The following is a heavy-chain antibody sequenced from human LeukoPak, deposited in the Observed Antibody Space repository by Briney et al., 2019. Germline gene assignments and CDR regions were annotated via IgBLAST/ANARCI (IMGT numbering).Heavy chain of an antibody. V-gene: IGHV4-34*01. D-gene: IGHD3-10*01. CDR3: AIPSYYGSGSYSY. Sequence: SETLSLTCAVYGGSFSGYYWSWIRRPPGKGLEWIGEINHSGGTNYNPSLKSRVTISVDTSKNQFSLKLSSVTAADTAVYYCAIPSYYGSGSYSYWGQGTLVTVSS. CDR1: GGSFSGYY. CDR2: INHSGGT. J-gene: IGHJ4*02.